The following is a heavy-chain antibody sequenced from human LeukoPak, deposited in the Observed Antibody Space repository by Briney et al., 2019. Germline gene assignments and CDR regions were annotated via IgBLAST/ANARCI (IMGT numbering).Heavy chain of an antibody. CDR2: ISRDGTDQ. Sequence: GGSLRLSCAASGFTFNNYAMHWVRQAPGEGLEWVAVISRDGTDQYYADSVKGRLTISRDNSQSTLYLHMNSLTTEDTALYYCARAVPAPGTPENAFDIWGQGTMVTVSS. D-gene: IGHD6-13*01. CDR3: ARAVPAPGTPENAFDI. V-gene: IGHV3-30*04. J-gene: IGHJ3*02. CDR1: GFTFNNYA.